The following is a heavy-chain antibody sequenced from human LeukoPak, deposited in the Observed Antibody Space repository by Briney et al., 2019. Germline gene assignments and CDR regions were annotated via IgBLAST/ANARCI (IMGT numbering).Heavy chain of an antibody. Sequence: SVKVSCKASGGTFSSYAISWVRQAPGQGLEWMGGIIPIFGTANYAQKFQGRVTITADESTSTAYMELSSLRSEDTAAYYCARVRGYYCDSSGYYDYWGQGTLVTVSS. V-gene: IGHV1-69*13. J-gene: IGHJ4*02. CDR2: IIPIFGTA. CDR3: ARVRGYYCDSSGYYDY. CDR1: GGTFSSYA. D-gene: IGHD3-22*01.